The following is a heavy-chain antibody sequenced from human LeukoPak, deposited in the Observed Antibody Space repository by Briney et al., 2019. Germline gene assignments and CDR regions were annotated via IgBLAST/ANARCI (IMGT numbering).Heavy chain of an antibody. V-gene: IGHV3-7*01. J-gene: IGHJ4*02. CDR3: ARELYDFDSSGYLIY. CDR1: GFSFSSYW. D-gene: IGHD3-22*01. CDR2: INQDGSEK. Sequence: GGSLRLSCAASGFSFSSYWMHWVRQAPGKGLEWVANINQDGSEKYSVDSVKGRFTISRDNAKNSLYPEMNSLRAEDTAVYYCARELYDFDSSGYLIYWGQGTPVTVSS.